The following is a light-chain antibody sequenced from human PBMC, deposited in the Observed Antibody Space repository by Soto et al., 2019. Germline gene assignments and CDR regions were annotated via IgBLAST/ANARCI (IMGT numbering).Light chain of an antibody. Sequence: QSALTQPASVSGFPGQSITISCTGTSSDVGSYNLVSWYQQHPGTAPKLMIYEGSKRPSGVSNRFSGSKSSNTASLTNSALQAEDEATYYCAAWDDSLNGRVFGGGTKLTVL. V-gene: IGLV2-23*01. J-gene: IGLJ3*02. CDR1: SSDVGSYNL. CDR3: AAWDDSLNGRV. CDR2: EGS.